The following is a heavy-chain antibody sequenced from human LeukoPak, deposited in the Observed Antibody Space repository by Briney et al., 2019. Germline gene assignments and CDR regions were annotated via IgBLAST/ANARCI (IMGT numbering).Heavy chain of an antibody. V-gene: IGHV1-18*01. CDR3: ARDLDGSGSYYTDY. CDR2: ISPYRGNT. CDR1: GYTFTSCG. Sequence: GASVKVSCXTSGYTFTSCGISWVRQAHGQGLEWMGWISPYRGNTNYVEKFQGRVTMTTDTSTSTAYMELRSLRSDDTAVYYCARDLDGSGSYYTDYWGQGTLVTVSS. D-gene: IGHD3-10*01. J-gene: IGHJ4*02.